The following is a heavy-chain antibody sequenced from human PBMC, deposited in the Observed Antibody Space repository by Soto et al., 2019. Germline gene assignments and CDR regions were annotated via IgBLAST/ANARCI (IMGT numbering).Heavy chain of an antibody. CDR3: ARDRGYR. CDR1: GFSVSNNY. CDR2: IYSGGST. Sequence: QLVESGGGLVQPGGSLRLSCAASGFSVSNNYMKWVRQAPGKGLEWVSLIYSGGSTYYAYSVKGRFTISRDNSKNTLFLQMNSLRVEDRAVYYCARDRGYRWGQGTMVTVSS. V-gene: IGHV3-66*01. D-gene: IGHD5-12*01. J-gene: IGHJ3*01.